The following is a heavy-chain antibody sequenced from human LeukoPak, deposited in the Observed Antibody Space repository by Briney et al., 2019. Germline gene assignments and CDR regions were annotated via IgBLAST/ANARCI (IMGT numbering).Heavy chain of an antibody. CDR3: AKSHAGSDAFDM. CDR1: GFSFDDYA. V-gene: IGHV3-9*03. J-gene: IGHJ3*02. CDR2: ISWNSGSI. D-gene: IGHD1-26*01. Sequence: GGSLRLSCAASGFSFDDYAMHWVRQAPGKGLEWVSGISWNSGSIGYADSVKGRFTISRDNAKNSLYLHMNSLRAEDMAMYYCAKSHAGSDAFDMWGQGTVVTVSS.